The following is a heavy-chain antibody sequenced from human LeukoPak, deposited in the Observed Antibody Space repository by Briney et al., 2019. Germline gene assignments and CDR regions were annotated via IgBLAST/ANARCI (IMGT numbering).Heavy chain of an antibody. CDR2: IYHSGST. Sequence: SETLSLTCTVSGYSISSGYYWGWIRQPPGKGLEWIGSIYHSGSTYYNPSLKSRVTISVDTSKNQFSLKLSSVTAADTAVYYCARGLPSHDYGEPPFDYWGQGTLVSVSS. CDR3: ARGLPSHDYGEPPFDY. J-gene: IGHJ4*02. V-gene: IGHV4-38-2*02. CDR1: GYSISSGYY. D-gene: IGHD4-17*01.